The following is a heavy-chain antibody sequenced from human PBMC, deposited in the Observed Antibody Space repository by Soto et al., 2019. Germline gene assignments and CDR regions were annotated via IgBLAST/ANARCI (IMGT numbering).Heavy chain of an antibody. V-gene: IGHV1-2*04. D-gene: IGHD6-19*01. CDR2: INPNSGGT. CDR1: GYTFTGYY. CDR3: ARVSQWLTQSAPLDY. J-gene: IGHJ4*02. Sequence: GASVKVSCKASGYTFTGYYMHWVRQAPGQGLEWMGWINPNSGGTNYAQKFQGWVTMTRDTSISTAYMELSRLRSDDTAVYYCARVSQWLTQSAPLDYWGQGTLVTVSS.